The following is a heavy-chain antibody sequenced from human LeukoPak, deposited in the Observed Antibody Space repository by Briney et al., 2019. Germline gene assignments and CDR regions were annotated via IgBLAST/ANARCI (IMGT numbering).Heavy chain of an antibody. CDR2: ISSSGSTI. D-gene: IGHD1-7*01. J-gene: IGHJ4*02. V-gene: IGHV3-48*04. CDR3: ARYRYNWNLIPYYFDY. CDR1: GFTFSSYS. Sequence: GGSLRLSCAASGFTFSSYSMNWVRQAPGKGLEWVSYISSSGSTIYYADSVKGRFTISRDNAKNSLYLQMNSLRAEDTAVYYCARYRYNWNLIPYYFDYWGQGTLVTVSS.